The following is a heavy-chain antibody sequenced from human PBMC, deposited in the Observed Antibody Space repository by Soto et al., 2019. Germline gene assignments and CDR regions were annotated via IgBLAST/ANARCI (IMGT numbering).Heavy chain of an antibody. CDR3: AYGPSSSSGKYIQP. J-gene: IGHJ1*01. Sequence: GGSLRLSCAASGFTFSSYAMSWVRQAPGKGLEWVSAISGSGGSTYYADSVKGRFTISRDNSKNTLYLQMNSLRAEDTAVYYCAYGPSSSSGKYIQPWGQGTLVTVYS. V-gene: IGHV3-23*01. D-gene: IGHD6-13*01. CDR1: GFTFSSYA. CDR2: ISGSGGST.